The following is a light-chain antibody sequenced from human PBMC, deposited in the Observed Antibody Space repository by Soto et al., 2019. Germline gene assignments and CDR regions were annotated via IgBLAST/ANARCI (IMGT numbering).Light chain of an antibody. CDR3: QQRSNWQIT. J-gene: IGKJ5*01. V-gene: IGKV3-11*01. CDR1: QSVSTY. Sequence: ETLFTASPAPPSFSPVGGSLPSWRASQSVSTYLAWYQQKPGQAPRLLIYDASNRVTGIPARFRGSGSGTDFTLTISSLEPDDFAVYYCQQRSNWQITFGQGTRLEIK. CDR2: DAS.